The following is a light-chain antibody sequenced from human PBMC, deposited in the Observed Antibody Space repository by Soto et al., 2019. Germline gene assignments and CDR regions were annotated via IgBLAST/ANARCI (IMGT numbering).Light chain of an antibody. Sequence: QSALTQPASVSGSPGQSITISCTGTSNDIGANNYVSWYQHHPGKAPKILIYEAANRPSGVSHRFSGSKSANTASLTISGLQAEEEDDYFWTSYTSTSPFVFGGGTKLTVL. CDR1: SNDIGANNY. CDR2: EAA. V-gene: IGLV2-14*01. CDR3: TSYTSTSPFV. J-gene: IGLJ2*01.